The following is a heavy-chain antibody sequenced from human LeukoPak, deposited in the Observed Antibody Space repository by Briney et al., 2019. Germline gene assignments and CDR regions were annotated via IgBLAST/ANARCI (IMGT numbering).Heavy chain of an antibody. CDR3: ARGFFVGWELSY. V-gene: IGHV3-30*04. Sequence: TGGSLRLSCAASGFTFSSYAMHWVRQAPGKGLEWVAVISYDGSNKYYADSVKGRFTISRDNSKNTLYLQMNSLRAEDTAVYYCARGFFVGWELSYWGQGTLVTVSS. CDR2: ISYDGSNK. J-gene: IGHJ4*02. CDR1: GFTFSSYA. D-gene: IGHD1-26*01.